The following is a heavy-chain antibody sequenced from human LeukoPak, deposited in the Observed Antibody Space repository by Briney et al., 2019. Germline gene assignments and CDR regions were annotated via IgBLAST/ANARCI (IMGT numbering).Heavy chain of an antibody. V-gene: IGHV3-15*01. J-gene: IGHJ4*02. CDR2: IKSTIDGGTT. Sequence: GGSLRLSCAASGFTFSNAWMSWVRQAPGKGPEWVGRIKSTIDGGTTEYAASVKGRFIISRDDFKSIAYLQTNSLKTEDTAVYYCTRSSSGWYSDYWGQGNPGHRLL. CDR1: GFTFSNAW. D-gene: IGHD6-19*01. CDR3: TRSSSGWYSDY.